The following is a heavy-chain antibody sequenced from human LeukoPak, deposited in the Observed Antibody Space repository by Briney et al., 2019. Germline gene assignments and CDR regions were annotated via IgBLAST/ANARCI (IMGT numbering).Heavy chain of an antibody. Sequence: SETLSLTCTVSGGSISSYYWSWIRQPPGKGLEWIGYIYYSGSTNYNPSLESRLTMSVDTSKNQFSLKLSSVTAADTAIYYCARERSGSGSYYSPFDYWGQGTLVTVSS. J-gene: IGHJ4*02. CDR3: ARERSGSGSYYSPFDY. CDR2: IYYSGST. D-gene: IGHD3-10*01. CDR1: GGSISSYY. V-gene: IGHV4-59*12.